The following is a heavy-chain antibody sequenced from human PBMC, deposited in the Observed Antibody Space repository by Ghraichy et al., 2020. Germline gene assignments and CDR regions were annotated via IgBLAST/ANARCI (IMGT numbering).Heavy chain of an antibody. D-gene: IGHD6-19*01. CDR3: AKGQWMVYQTFDV. CDR2: ISSDGSNK. V-gene: IGHV3-30*18. J-gene: IGHJ3*01. CDR1: GFSFSTYA. Sequence: GGSLRLSCAASGFSFSTYAMHWVRQAPGKGLEWVAVISSDGSNKYYADSMKGRLTISRDNSKNTLCLEMNNLKTEDTAVYFCAKGQWMVYQTFDVWGQGTMVTVSS.